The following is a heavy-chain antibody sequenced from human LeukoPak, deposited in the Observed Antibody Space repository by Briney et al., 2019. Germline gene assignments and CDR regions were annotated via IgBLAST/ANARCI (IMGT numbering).Heavy chain of an antibody. CDR2: MNPNSGNT. CDR3: ARDSDYGGNLGY. D-gene: IGHD4-23*01. J-gene: IGHJ4*02. Sequence: ASVKVSCKASGYTFTSYDINWVRQATGQGLEWMGWMNPNSGNTGYVQKFQGRVTMTRNTSISTAYMELSSLRSEDTAVYYCARDSDYGGNLGYWGQGTLVTVSS. V-gene: IGHV1-8*01. CDR1: GYTFTSYD.